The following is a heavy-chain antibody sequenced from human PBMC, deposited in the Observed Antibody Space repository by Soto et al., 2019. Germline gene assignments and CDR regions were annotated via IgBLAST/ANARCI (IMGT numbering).Heavy chain of an antibody. D-gene: IGHD3-16*02. CDR3: ERMASFVSLTWFDP. CDR2: MNPGSGDT. V-gene: IGHV1-8*01. Sequence: QVRLVQSGAELKKPGASVRVSCKASGYTVTNNDVTWVRQDPGQGLDWMGSMNPGSGDTGYSQKFQGRVTMTRDISIATAYMELSSVRSEDTGISYCERMASFVSLTWFDPWGQGTLVTVSS. CDR1: GYTVTNND. J-gene: IGHJ5*01.